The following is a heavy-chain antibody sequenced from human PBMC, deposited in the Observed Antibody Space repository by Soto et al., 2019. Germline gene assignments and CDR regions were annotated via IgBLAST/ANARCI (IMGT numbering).Heavy chain of an antibody. CDR1: GFTFSSYW. V-gene: IGHV3-74*01. Sequence: GGSLRLSCAASGFTFSSYWMHWVRQAPGKGLVWVSRINSDGSSTSNADSVKGRFTISRDNAKNTLYLQMNSLRGGDTAVYYCAREGVAGTWGKWFDPWGQGTLVTVSS. J-gene: IGHJ5*02. CDR2: INSDGSST. D-gene: IGHD3-16*01. CDR3: AREGVAGTWGKWFDP.